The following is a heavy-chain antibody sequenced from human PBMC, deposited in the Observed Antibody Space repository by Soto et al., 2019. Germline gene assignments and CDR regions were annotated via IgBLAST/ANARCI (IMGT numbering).Heavy chain of an antibody. J-gene: IGHJ4*02. Sequence: GASVKVSCKASGFTFTSSAVQWVRQARGQRLEWIGWIVVGSGNTNYAQKFQERVTITRDMSTSTAYMELSSLRSEDTAVYYCAADPTYYYGSGSRGVFDYWGQGTLVTVSS. CDR3: AADPTYYYGSGSRGVFDY. CDR2: IVVGSGNT. D-gene: IGHD3-10*01. CDR1: GFTFTSSA. V-gene: IGHV1-58*01.